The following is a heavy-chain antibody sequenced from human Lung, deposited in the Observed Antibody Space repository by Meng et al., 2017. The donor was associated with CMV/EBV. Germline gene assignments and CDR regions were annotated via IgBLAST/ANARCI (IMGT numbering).Heavy chain of an antibody. Sequence: SCAASGITVSGYWMHWVRQVPGKGLVWASRINSDGTNTNYAESVKGRFTISRDNAKNTLYLQMNSLRADDSALYYCARASTYDFWSGYSFSDFYGMDVWGQGXTVTVSS. CDR1: GITVSGYW. V-gene: IGHV3-74*01. CDR2: INSDGTNT. J-gene: IGHJ6*02. D-gene: IGHD3-3*01. CDR3: ARASTYDFWSGYSFSDFYGMDV.